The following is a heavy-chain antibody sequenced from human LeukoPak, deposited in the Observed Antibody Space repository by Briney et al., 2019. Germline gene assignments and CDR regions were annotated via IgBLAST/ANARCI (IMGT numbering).Heavy chain of an antibody. J-gene: IGHJ4*02. Sequence: GGSLRLSCAASGFTFSSYAMHWVRQAPGKGLEWVAVISYDGSNKYYADSVKGRFTISRDNSKNTLYLQMNSLRAEDTAVYYCARDGYYYDSSGYYYFDYWGQGTLVTVSS. D-gene: IGHD3-22*01. CDR3: ARDGYYYDSSGYYYFDY. V-gene: IGHV3-30-3*01. CDR1: GFTFSSYA. CDR2: ISYDGSNK.